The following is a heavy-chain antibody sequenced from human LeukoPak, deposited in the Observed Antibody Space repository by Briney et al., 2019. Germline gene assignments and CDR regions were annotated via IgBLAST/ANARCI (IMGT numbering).Heavy chain of an antibody. J-gene: IGHJ6*02. CDR2: IKQDGSEK. Sequence: PGGSLRLSFAVSGFTFSRHWMSGFGQAPGKGLEWLANIKQDGSEKYYVDSVEGRFTISRDNAKNSLYLQMNSLRAEDTAVYYCARSYYGSGTSYGMDVWGQGTTVTVSS. CDR3: ARSYYGSGTSYGMDV. V-gene: IGHV3-7*01. D-gene: IGHD3-10*01. CDR1: GFTFSRHW.